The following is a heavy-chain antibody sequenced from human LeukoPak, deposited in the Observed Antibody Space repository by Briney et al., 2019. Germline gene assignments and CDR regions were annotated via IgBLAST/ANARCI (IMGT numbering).Heavy chain of an antibody. CDR3: AREKLGYYYYMDV. V-gene: IGHV4-4*07. CDR2: IHSSGST. D-gene: IGHD1-7*01. Sequence: SETLSLTCTVSGGSISSYYWNWIRQPAGKGLEWIGHIHSSGSTNYNPSLKSRVTMSVDTSKNQFSLKVSSMTAADTAVYYCAREKLGYYYYMDVWGKGTTVTISS. CDR1: GGSISSYY. J-gene: IGHJ6*03.